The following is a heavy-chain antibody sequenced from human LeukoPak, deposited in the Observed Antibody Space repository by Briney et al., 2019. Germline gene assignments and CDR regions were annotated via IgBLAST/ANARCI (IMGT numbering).Heavy chain of an antibody. CDR2: ISGSGGST. D-gene: IGHD4-23*01. Sequence: PGRSLRLSCAASGFTFSSYAMHWVRQAPGKGLEWVSAISGSGGSTYYADSVKGRFTISRDNSKNTLYLQMNSLRAEDTAVYYCARRWGNWFDPWGQGTLVTVSS. CDR3: ARRWGNWFDP. CDR1: GFTFSSYA. J-gene: IGHJ5*02. V-gene: IGHV3-23*01.